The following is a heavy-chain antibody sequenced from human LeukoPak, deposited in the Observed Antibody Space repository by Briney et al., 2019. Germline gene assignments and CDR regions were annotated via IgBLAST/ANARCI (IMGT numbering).Heavy chain of an antibody. CDR2: IIPIFGIA. D-gene: IGHD3-22*01. V-gene: IGHV1-69*04. J-gene: IGHJ4*02. CDR3: ARDWYYDSSGYYHGPDY. Sequence: SVKVSCKASGGTFSSYAISWVRQAPGQGLEWMGRIIPIFGIANYAQKFQGGVTITADKSTSTAYMELSSLRSEDTAVYYCARDWYYDSSGYYHGPDYWGQGTLVTVSS. CDR1: GGTFSSYA.